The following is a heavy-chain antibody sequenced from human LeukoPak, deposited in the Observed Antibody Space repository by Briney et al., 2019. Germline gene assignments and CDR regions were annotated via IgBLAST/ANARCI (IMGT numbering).Heavy chain of an antibody. CDR1: GFTFSNCA. Sequence: GGSLRLSCSASGFTFSNCAMHWVRQAPGKGLEYVSAISTDGGGTYYADSVKGRFTISRDNSKDTLFLQMSSLRPEDTAVYYCVKRVAGSRGYDYWDQGTLVTVSS. J-gene: IGHJ4*02. V-gene: IGHV3-64D*06. D-gene: IGHD3-22*01. CDR3: VKRVAGSRGYDY. CDR2: ISTDGGGT.